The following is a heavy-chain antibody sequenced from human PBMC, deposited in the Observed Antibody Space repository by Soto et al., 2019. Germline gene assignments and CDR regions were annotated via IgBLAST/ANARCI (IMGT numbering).Heavy chain of an antibody. CDR2: ISGSGDST. D-gene: IGHD6-13*01. Sequence: PVRSMILSCTASGCKCVSHAMSWVSQAPGKGLEWVSVISGSGDSTYYADSVRGRFTISRDNSKNTLYLQMNSLRAEDTAVYYCAKDRDGAAAGPTKFYGMDVWGQGTTVTVSS. CDR3: AKDRDGAAAGPTKFYGMDV. J-gene: IGHJ6*02. CDR1: GCKCVSHA. V-gene: IGHV3-23*01.